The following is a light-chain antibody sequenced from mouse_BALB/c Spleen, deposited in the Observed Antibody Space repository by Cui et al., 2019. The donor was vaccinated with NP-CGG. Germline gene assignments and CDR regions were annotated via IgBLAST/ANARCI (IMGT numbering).Light chain of an antibody. CDR1: TGAVTTSNY. CDR3: ALWYSNHWV. J-gene: IGLJ1*01. CDR2: GTN. V-gene: IGLV1*01. Sequence: AVVTPESALTTSPGETVTLTFRSSTGAVTTSNYANWVQEKPDHLFTGLIGGTNNRTPGVPARFSGSLIGDKAALTITGAQTEDEAIYFCALWYSNHWVFGGGTKLTVL.